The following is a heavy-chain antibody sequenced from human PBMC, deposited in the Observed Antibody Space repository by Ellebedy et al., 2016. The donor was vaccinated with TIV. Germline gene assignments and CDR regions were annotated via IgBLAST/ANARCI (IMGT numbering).Heavy chain of an antibody. V-gene: IGHV4-38-2*02. CDR1: GFSISSGFY. Sequence: SETLSLTXTVSGFSISSGFYRGCIRQPPGKGLECIGSVYHSGSTYYNPSLKSRVTISVDTSKNQFSLKLSSVTAADTAVYYCARDYNWNDCYFDYWGQGTLVTVSS. CDR3: ARDYNWNDCYFDY. J-gene: IGHJ4*02. D-gene: IGHD1-1*01. CDR2: VYHSGST.